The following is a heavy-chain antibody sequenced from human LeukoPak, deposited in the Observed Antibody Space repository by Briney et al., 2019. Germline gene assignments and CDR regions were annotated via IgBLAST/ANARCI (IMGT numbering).Heavy chain of an antibody. CDR1: GGTFSSYA. Sequence: ASVKVSCTASGGTFSSYAISWVRRAPGQGLEWMGGIIPIFGTANYTQKFQGRVTITADESTSTAYMELSSLRSEDTAVYYCARDVRLHHIVVVTGVGGWFDPWGQGTLVTVSS. D-gene: IGHD2-21*02. CDR3: ARDVRLHHIVVVTGVGGWFDP. J-gene: IGHJ5*02. V-gene: IGHV1-69*13. CDR2: IIPIFGTA.